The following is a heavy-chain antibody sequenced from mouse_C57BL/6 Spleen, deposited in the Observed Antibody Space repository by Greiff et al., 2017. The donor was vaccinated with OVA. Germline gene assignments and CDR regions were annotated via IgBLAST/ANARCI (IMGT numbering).Heavy chain of an antibody. V-gene: IGHV1-80*01. D-gene: IGHD2-4*01. J-gene: IGHJ2*01. CDR3: ARSDDYEGNY. Sequence: VQLQESGAELVKPGASVKISCKASGYAFSSYWMNWVKQRPGKGLEWIGQIYPGDGDTNYNGKFKGKATLTADKSSSTAYMQLSSQTSEDSAVYFCARSDDYEGNYWGQGTTLTVSS. CDR1: GYAFSSYW. CDR2: IYPGDGDT.